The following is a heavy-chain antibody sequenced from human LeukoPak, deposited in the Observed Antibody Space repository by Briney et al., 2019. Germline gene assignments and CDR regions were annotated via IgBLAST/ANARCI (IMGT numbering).Heavy chain of an antibody. V-gene: IGHV3-7*01. CDR2: IKQDGSEK. J-gene: IGHJ4*02. CDR3: ARVPRGGYYNPLDY. D-gene: IGHD3-9*01. CDR1: GFTFSSYW. Sequence: PGGSLRLSCAASGFTFSSYWMSWVRQAPGKGLEWVANIKQDGSEKYYVDSVKGRFTISRDNAKNSLYLQMNSLRAEDTAVYYCARVPRGGYYNPLDYWGQGTLVTVSS.